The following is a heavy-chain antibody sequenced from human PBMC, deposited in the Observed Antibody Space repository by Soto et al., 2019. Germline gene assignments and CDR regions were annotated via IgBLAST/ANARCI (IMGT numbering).Heavy chain of an antibody. CDR2: ISASGTTT. V-gene: IGHV3-23*01. CDR1: GFDFKYYA. D-gene: IGHD3-16*01. Sequence: GGSLRLSCTASGFDFKYYAMSWVRQAPGKGLEWVSAISASGTTTYYADSVQGRFTISRDNSMNTLHLQMNSLRADDTAVYYCAKGPRSNRLIAFGEDYWGQGTLVTVSS. J-gene: IGHJ4*02. CDR3: AKGPRSNRLIAFGEDY.